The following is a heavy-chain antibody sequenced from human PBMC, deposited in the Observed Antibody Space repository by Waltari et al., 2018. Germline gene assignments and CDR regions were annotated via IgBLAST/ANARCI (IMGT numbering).Heavy chain of an antibody. J-gene: IGHJ3*02. CDR2: MYSGGDT. CDR3: ATWTGGSLGAFDN. CDR1: GFTVSNNY. V-gene: IGHV3-53*01. Sequence: EVQLVESGGGLIQPGGSLRLSCEVSGFTVSNNYIGWVRQAPGKGLEWGSVMYSGGDTYDADAVRGRFTISRDNSKNTLYLQMNSRRVEDTALYYCATWTGGSLGAFDNWGQGTMVTVSS. D-gene: IGHD7-27*01.